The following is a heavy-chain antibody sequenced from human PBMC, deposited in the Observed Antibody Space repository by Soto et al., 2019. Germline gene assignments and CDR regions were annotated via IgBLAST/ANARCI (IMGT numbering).Heavy chain of an antibody. CDR1: GFTFSSYS. D-gene: IGHD3-10*01. J-gene: IGHJ4*02. CDR2: ISSSGSTI. Sequence: GGSLRLSCAASGFTFSSYSMNWVRQAPGKGLEWVSYISSSGSTIYYADSVKGRFTISRDNAKNSLYLQMNSLRAEDTAVYYCARVLWFGELYPFHYWGQGALVTVSS. V-gene: IGHV3-48*04. CDR3: ARVLWFGELYPFHY.